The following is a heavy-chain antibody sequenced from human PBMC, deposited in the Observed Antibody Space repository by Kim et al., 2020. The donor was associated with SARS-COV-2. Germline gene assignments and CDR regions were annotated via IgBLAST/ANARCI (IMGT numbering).Heavy chain of an antibody. CDR1: GGSISSGGYY. V-gene: IGHV4-31*03. Sequence: SETLSLTCTVSGGSISSGGYYWSWIRQHPGKGLEWIGYIYYSGSTYYNPSLKSRVTISVDTSKNQFSLKLSSVTAADTAVYYCALYDSSGYYYSKEYFQHWGQGTLVTVSS. J-gene: IGHJ1*01. CDR2: IYYSGST. CDR3: ALYDSSGYYYSKEYFQH. D-gene: IGHD3-22*01.